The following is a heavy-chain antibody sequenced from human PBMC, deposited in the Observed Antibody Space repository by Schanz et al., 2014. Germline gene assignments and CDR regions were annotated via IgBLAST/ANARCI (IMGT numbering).Heavy chain of an antibody. J-gene: IGHJ4*02. CDR2: INPRGGTT. Sequence: QVQLMQSGPELRKPGATVKVSCKASGYTFSNFYIHWVRQVPGQGIDWMGMINPRGGTTSYAQKFQGRVTLTSDSSTSTVEMELISLRSEDTAVYYCAREKQIQSSDIFDSWGLGTLVTVSS. CDR1: GYTFSNFY. V-gene: IGHV1-46*01. CDR3: AREKQIQSSDIFDS.